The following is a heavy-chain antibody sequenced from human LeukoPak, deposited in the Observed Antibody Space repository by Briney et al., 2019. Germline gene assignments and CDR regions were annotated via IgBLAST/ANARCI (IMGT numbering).Heavy chain of an antibody. CDR1: GFTFSSYS. V-gene: IGHV4-59*01. CDR2: IYYSGST. CDR3: ATTGYYDSSGYYWLDC. D-gene: IGHD3-22*01. Sequence: GSLRLSCAASGFTFSSYSMNWIRQPPGKGLEWIGSIYYSGSTSYNPSLKSRVTMSVDTSKNQFSLKLSSVTAADTAVYYCATTGYYDSSGYYWLDCWGQGTLVTVSS. J-gene: IGHJ4*02.